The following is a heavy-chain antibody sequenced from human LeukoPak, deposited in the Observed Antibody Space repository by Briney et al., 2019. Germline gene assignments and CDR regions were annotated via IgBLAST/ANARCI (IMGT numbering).Heavy chain of an antibody. Sequence: GGSLRLSCVASGFTFSSYAMHWVRQAPGKGLEYVSAISSNGGSTYYANSVKGRFTISRDNSKNTLYLQMGSLRAEDMAVYYCARVSSGWFFDYWGQGTLVTVSS. J-gene: IGHJ4*02. CDR2: ISSNGGST. D-gene: IGHD6-19*01. CDR1: GFTFSSYA. V-gene: IGHV3-64*01. CDR3: ARVSSGWFFDY.